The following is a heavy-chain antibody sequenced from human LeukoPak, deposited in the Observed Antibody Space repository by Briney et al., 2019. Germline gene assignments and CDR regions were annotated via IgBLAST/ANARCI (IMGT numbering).Heavy chain of an antibody. CDR1: GFSLSSYG. V-gene: IGHV3-30*02. Sequence: GGSLRLSCAASGFSLSSYGMYWVRQAPGKGLEWVAFIRYDGSNKYYGDSVRGRFTISRDNSKNTLYVQMNSLRAEDTAVYYCAKDRRGSCNAGSCYCCDYWGRGALVTVSS. CDR2: IRYDGSNK. J-gene: IGHJ4*02. CDR3: AKDRRGSCNAGSCYCCDY. D-gene: IGHD2-15*01.